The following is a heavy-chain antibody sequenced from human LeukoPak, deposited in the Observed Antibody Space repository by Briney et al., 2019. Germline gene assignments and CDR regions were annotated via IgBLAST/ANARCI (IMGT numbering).Heavy chain of an antibody. D-gene: IGHD5-24*01. Sequence: GGSLRLSCDVSGFNFNDYSMHWVRQAPGKGLEWVASITSTSRTILYADSVRGRFIVSRDNAKNTVSLEMNSLRGEDAALYYCARDFPDNSFFDLWGRGTLVSVSS. J-gene: IGHJ4*02. CDR2: ITSTSRTI. CDR3: ARDFPDNSFFDL. V-gene: IGHV3-21*06. CDR1: GFNFNDYS.